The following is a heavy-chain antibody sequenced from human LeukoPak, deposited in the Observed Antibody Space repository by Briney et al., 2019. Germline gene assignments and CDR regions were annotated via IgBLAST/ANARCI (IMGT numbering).Heavy chain of an antibody. CDR2: LYHSGST. CDR3: ARGAAARPRWFDP. D-gene: IGHD6-6*01. CDR1: GYSISTNNY. J-gene: IGHJ5*02. V-gene: IGHV4-38-2*02. Sequence: PSETLSLTCTVSGYSISTNNYWGWIRQPPGKGLEWIGSLYHSGSTYYNPSLKSRVTISVDTSKNQFSLKLSSVTAADTAVYYCARGAAARPRWFDPWGQGTLVTVSS.